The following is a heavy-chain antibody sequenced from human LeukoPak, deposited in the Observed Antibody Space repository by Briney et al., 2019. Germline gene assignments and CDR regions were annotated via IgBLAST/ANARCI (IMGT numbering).Heavy chain of an antibody. CDR2: IYYSGST. Sequence: PSETLSLTCTVSGGSLSSSSYYWGWLRQPPGTGLEWLGSIYYSGSTYYNPSLKSRVTISVDTSKNQFSLKLSSVTAADTAVYYCARLDTAMVPFDYWGQGTLVTVSS. V-gene: IGHV4-39*01. CDR3: ARLDTAMVPFDY. D-gene: IGHD5-18*01. CDR1: GGSLSSSSYY. J-gene: IGHJ4*02.